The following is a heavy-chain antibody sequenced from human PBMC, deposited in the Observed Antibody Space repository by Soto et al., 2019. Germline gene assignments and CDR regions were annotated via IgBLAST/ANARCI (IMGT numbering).Heavy chain of an antibody. J-gene: IGHJ4*02. D-gene: IGHD3-16*02. CDR1: GYSFTSYG. Sequence: ASVKVSCKASGYSFTSYGISWVRQATGQGLEWMGWMNPNSGNTGYAQKFQGRVTMTRNTSISTAYMELSSLRSEDTAVYYCARGSFGGVIPLDYWGQGTLVTVSS. V-gene: IGHV1-8*02. CDR2: MNPNSGNT. CDR3: ARGSFGGVIPLDY.